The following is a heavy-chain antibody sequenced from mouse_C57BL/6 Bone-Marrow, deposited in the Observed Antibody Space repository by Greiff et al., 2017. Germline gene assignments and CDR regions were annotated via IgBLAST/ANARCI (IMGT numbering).Heavy chain of an antibody. CDR3: ARKAAQTLFDY. CDR1: GYAFTTYL. V-gene: IGHV1-54*01. D-gene: IGHD3-2*02. J-gene: IGHJ2*01. CDR2: INPGSGGT. Sequence: VQLQQSGAELVRPGTSVKVSCKASGYAFTTYLIEWVKQRPGQGLEWIAVINPGSGGTNYNETFKGKATLTAYKASSTAYIQLSRLTSEDSAVYFCARKAAQTLFDYWGQGTTLTVSS.